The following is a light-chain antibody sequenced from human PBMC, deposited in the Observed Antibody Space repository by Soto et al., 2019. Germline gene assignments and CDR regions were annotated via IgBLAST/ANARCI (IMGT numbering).Light chain of an antibody. J-gene: IGKJ1*01. CDR2: GAS. Sequence: EVVMTQPPDTLSVSPGERATLSCRASQSVSSNLAWYQQKLGQAPRLLIYGASTRATGISARISGSGSGTEFTLTISSLQSEDFAIYYCQQYNNWPRTFGQGTKVDIK. V-gene: IGKV3-15*01. CDR1: QSVSSN. CDR3: QQYNNWPRT.